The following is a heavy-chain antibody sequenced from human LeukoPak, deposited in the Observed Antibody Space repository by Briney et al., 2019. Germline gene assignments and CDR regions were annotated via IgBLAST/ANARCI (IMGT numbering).Heavy chain of an antibody. CDR1: GYTFSDYG. D-gene: IGHD3-22*01. CDR3: TRDYYDSSGYYYLPDY. J-gene: IGHJ4*02. V-gene: IGHV3-30*03. Sequence: PGGSLRLSCVASGYTFSDYGIHGVRQAPGKGLECVAVISYDGRKMKYADSVKGRFTIYRDNSKDTLSLHMNTLRTEDTAVYYCTRDYYDSSGYYYLPDYWGRGTLVTVSS. CDR2: ISYDGRKM.